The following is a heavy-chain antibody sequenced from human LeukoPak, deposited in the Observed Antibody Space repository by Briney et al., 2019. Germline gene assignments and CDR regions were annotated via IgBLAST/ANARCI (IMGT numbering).Heavy chain of an antibody. Sequence: GGSLRLSCAASGFTFSTYAMSWVRQAPGKGLEWVSTISGSGGATYSADSVKGRFIISRDNSMDTLYLQMNSLRAEDTAIYYCAKDRLTYYDFWSGYPTGYWGQGTLVTVSS. CDR3: AKDRLTYYDFWSGYPTGY. CDR1: GFTFSTYA. J-gene: IGHJ4*02. D-gene: IGHD3-3*01. CDR2: ISGSGGAT. V-gene: IGHV3-23*01.